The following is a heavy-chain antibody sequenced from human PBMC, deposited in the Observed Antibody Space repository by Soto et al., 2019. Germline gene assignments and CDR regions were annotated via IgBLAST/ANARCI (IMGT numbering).Heavy chain of an antibody. V-gene: IGHV5-10-1*01. J-gene: IGHJ4*02. CDR2: IDPSDSYT. D-gene: IGHD3-3*01. CDR3: ARLAPPNKHRHYDFWTGYYRVRIFEY. Sequence: PGESLKISCKGAGYSFTSYLNSWVRQMPGKGLEWMGRIDPSDSYTNYSPSFQGHVTISADKSISTAYLQWSSLKASDTAMYYCARLAPPNKHRHYDFWTGYYRVRIFEYWGQGTLVTVSS. CDR1: GYSFTSYL.